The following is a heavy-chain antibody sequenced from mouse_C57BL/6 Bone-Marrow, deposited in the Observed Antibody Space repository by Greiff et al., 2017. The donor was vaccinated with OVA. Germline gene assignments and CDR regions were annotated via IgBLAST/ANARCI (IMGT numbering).Heavy chain of an antibody. CDR2: ISYDGSN. J-gene: IGHJ3*01. Sequence: EVQRVESGPGLVKPSQSLSPTCSVTGYSITSGYYWNWIRQFPGNKLEWMGYISYDGSNNYNPSLKNRISITRDTSKNQFFLKLNSVTTEDTATYYCASGDYTWFAYWGQGTLVTVSA. CDR3: ASGDYTWFAY. D-gene: IGHD2-4*01. V-gene: IGHV3-6*01. CDR1: GYSITSGYY.